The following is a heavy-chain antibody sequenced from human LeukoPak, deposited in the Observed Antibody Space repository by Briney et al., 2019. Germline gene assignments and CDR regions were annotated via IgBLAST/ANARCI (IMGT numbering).Heavy chain of an antibody. CDR2: INHGGST. J-gene: IGHJ5*02. Sequence: TSETLSLTCAVYGGSFSGYYWSWIRQPPGKGLEWIGEINHGGSTNYNPSLKSRVTISVDTSKNQFSLKLSSVTAADTAVYYCARVHIVVVVAATPFVWFDPWGQGTLVTVSS. D-gene: IGHD2-15*01. CDR1: GGSFSGYY. CDR3: ARVHIVVVVAATPFVWFDP. V-gene: IGHV4-34*01.